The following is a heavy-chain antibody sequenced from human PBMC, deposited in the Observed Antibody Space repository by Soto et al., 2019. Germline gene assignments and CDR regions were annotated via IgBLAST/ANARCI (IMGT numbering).Heavy chain of an antibody. CDR1: GFPFNSHG. Sequence: GGSVRLSCGASGFPFNSHGMAWVRQSPGKGLEWVSGISVGGDRTQYADGVKGRFTISRDNSKNTVDLQMTSLRAEDKATYYCAKTATYDYVWGHSPYFSDHSGQGTVFTVSS. CDR3: AKTATYDYVWGHSPYFSDH. CDR2: ISVGGDRT. D-gene: IGHD3-16*01. V-gene: IGHV3-23*01. J-gene: IGHJ4*02.